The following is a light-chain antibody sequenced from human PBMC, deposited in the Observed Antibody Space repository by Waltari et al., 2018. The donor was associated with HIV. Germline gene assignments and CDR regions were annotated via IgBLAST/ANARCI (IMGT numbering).Light chain of an antibody. V-gene: IGLV2-14*03. CDR3: SSYTSTTTLVV. Sequence: QSALTQPASVSGSPGQSITISCTGTSSDVGGYQYVSWYQQHPGKAPKLMIFDVSNRPSVVSNRFSGSKSGNTASLTISGLQAEDEDHYFCSSYTSTTTLVVFGGGTKLTVL. J-gene: IGLJ3*02. CDR2: DVS. CDR1: SSDVGGYQY.